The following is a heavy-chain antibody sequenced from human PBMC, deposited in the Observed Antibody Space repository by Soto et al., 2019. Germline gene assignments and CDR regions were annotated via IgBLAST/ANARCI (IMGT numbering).Heavy chain of an antibody. D-gene: IGHD4-17*01. CDR1: GGSVSIGDYL. CDR3: ARARGGDSGDYASLFDR. CDR2: IHDSGNT. J-gene: IGHJ5*02. Sequence: KSSETLSLTCTVFGGSVSIGDYLWSWIRQRPGKGLEWIGYIHDSGNTYYNPSLKSRVTISLDTPKNQFSLKVTSMTAADTAVYFCARARGGDSGDYASLFDRWGQGNLVTVS. V-gene: IGHV4-30-4*01.